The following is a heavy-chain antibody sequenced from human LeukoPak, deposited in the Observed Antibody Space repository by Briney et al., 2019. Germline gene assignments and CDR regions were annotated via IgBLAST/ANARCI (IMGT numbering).Heavy chain of an antibody. D-gene: IGHD3-22*01. J-gene: IGHJ4*02. CDR2: ISSSSSNK. CDR3: ARRINYYDSSGHDY. V-gene: IGHV3-48*01. Sequence: PGGSLRLSCAATGFTFSSYGRNWVRQAPGRGLEWVSYISSSSSNKYYADSVKGRFTISRDNAKDSLYLQMNSLRAEDTAVYYCARRINYYDSSGHDYWGQGTLVTVSS. CDR1: GFTFSSYG.